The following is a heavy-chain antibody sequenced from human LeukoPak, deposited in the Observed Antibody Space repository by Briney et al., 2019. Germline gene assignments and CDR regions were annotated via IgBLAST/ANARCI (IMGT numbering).Heavy chain of an antibody. D-gene: IGHD4-11*01. CDR3: AKVWDYSDYADVYYYYYYYGMDV. V-gene: IGHV3-23*01. Sequence: GGSLRLSCAASGFTFSSYAMSWVRQAPGKGLEWVSAISGSGGSTYYADSVKGRFTISRDNSKNTLYLQMNSLRAEDTAVYYCAKVWDYSDYADVYYYYYYYGMDVWGQGTTVTVSS. CDR2: ISGSGGST. J-gene: IGHJ6*02. CDR1: GFTFSSYA.